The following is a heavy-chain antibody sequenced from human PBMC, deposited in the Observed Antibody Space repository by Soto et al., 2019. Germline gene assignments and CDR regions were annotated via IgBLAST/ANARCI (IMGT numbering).Heavy chain of an antibody. Sequence: QVQLKESGPGLVKPSQTLSLTCTVSDASISSGGYYWSWIRHHPGKGLEWIGYISYSGSTYHNPSLKSRVTISVDTSKKQFSLKLTSVTAADTAVYYCARYLYSGSYLDSWGQGTLVTVSS. CDR1: DASISSGGYY. D-gene: IGHD1-26*01. V-gene: IGHV4-31*03. CDR3: ARYLYSGSYLDS. CDR2: ISYSGST. J-gene: IGHJ4*02.